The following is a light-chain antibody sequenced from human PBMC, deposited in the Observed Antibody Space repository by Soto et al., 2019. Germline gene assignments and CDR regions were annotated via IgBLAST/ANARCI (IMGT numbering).Light chain of an antibody. CDR3: CSYVGTSNDV. Sequence: QSVLTQPASVSGSPGQSITISCSGTAVSYQLVSWYQQQPGKAPKLILYDLTTRPSGVSNRFSGFKSGTTASLAISGLQAEDEGYYYCCSYVGTSNDVFGTGTKLTVL. CDR1: AVSYQL. CDR2: DLT. V-gene: IGLV2-23*02. J-gene: IGLJ1*01.